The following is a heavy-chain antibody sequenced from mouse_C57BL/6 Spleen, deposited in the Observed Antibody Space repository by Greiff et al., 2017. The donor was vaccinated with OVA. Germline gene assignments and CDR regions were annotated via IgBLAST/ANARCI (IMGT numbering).Heavy chain of an antibody. D-gene: IGHD1-1*01. CDR1: RFTFSDYG. V-gene: IGHV5-17*01. J-gene: IGHJ2*01. CDR3: ARRNYGSSSYFDY. CDR2: ISSGSSTI. Sequence: EVKLVASGGGLVKPGGSLKLSCAASRFTFSDYGMHWVRQAPEKGLEWVAYISSGSSTIYYADTVKGRFTISRDNAKNTLFLQMTSLRSEDTAMYYCARRNYGSSSYFDYWGQGTTLTVSS.